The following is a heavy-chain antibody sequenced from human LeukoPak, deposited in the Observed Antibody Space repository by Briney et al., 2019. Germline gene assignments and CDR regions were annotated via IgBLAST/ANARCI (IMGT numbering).Heavy chain of an antibody. CDR1: GFTFSSYS. V-gene: IGHV3-21*01. CDR3: ARLPVVPAAHVDY. J-gene: IGHJ4*02. Sequence: GGSLRLSCAASGFTFSSYSMNWVRQAPGKGLEWVSSISSSSSYIYYADSVKGRFTISRDNAKNSLYLQMNSLRAEDTAVYYCARLPVVPAAHVDYWGQGTLVTVSS. D-gene: IGHD2-2*01. CDR2: ISSSSSYI.